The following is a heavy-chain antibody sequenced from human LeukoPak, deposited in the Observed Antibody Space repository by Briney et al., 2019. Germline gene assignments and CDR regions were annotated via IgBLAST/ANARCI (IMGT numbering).Heavy chain of an antibody. V-gene: IGHV4-4*07. CDR3: ASTPWIQLWSQTYYFDY. J-gene: IGHJ4*02. CDR2: IYTSGST. Sequence: PSETLSLTCTVSGGSISSYYWSWIRQPAGKGLEWIGRIYTSGSTNYNPSLKSRVTISVDTSKNQFSLKLSSVTAADTAVYYCASTPWIQLWSQTYYFDYWGQGTLVTVSS. CDR1: GGSISSYY. D-gene: IGHD5-18*01.